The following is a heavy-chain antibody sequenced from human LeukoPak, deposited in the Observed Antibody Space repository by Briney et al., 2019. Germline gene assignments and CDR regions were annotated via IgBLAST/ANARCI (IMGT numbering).Heavy chain of an antibody. CDR3: ARDPRSSGYCSGGSCSVWFDP. V-gene: IGHV4-61*01. J-gene: IGHJ5*02. Sequence: SETLSLTCTVSGGSFSRGSYYWSWIRQPPGKGLQWIGYIYYSGSTNYNPSLKSRVTISVDTSKNQFSLKLSSVTAADTAVYYCARDPRSSGYCSGGSCSVWFDPGGQGTLVTVS. CDR2: IYYSGST. CDR1: GGSFSRGSYY. D-gene: IGHD2-15*01.